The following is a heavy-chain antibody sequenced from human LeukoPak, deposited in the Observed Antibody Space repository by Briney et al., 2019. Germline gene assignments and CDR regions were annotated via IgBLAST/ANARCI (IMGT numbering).Heavy chain of an antibody. Sequence: SQTLSLTCAVSGGSISSGGYAWSRIRQPPGKGLEWIGYIYHSGGTYYNPSLKSRVTISVDRSKNQFSLKLSSVTAADTAVYYCASSLPHYDFWSGYYYNPFDYWGQGTLVTVSS. CDR2: IYHSGGT. V-gene: IGHV4-30-2*01. D-gene: IGHD3-3*01. J-gene: IGHJ4*02. CDR1: GGSISSGGYA. CDR3: ASSLPHYDFWSGYYYNPFDY.